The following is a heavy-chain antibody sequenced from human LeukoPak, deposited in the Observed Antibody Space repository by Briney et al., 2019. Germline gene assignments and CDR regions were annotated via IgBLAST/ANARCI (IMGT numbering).Heavy chain of an antibody. CDR2: IKSDGST. D-gene: IGHD3-9*01. J-gene: IGHJ4*02. CDR1: GFTFSSYW. Sequence: GGSLRLSCAASGFTFSSYWMHWVRQTPGKGLVWVSRIKSDGSTIYADSVKGRFTISRDNAKNTLYLQMNSLRAEDTAVYYCARDSYDILTGYDYWGQGTLVTVSS. V-gene: IGHV3-74*01. CDR3: ARDSYDILTGYDY.